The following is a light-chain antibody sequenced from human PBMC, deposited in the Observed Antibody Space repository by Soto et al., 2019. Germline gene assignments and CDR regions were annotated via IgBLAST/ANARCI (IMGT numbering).Light chain of an antibody. CDR2: AAS. Sequence: EILLTQSPATLSVSPGERSTLSCMAIQSVSSNLPWYQQKPGRDPGLLXYAASTRATGVPARFSGSGSGTEFTLTISSLQSQACAVYYCQQYDDWPPMYTVGQGTKVDI. V-gene: IGKV3-15*01. J-gene: IGKJ2*01. CDR1: QSVSSN. CDR3: QQYDDWPPMYT.